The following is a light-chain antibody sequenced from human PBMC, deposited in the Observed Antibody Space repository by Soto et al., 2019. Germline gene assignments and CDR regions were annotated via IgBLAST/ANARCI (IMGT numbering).Light chain of an antibody. CDR3: CSYAGTYSFVV. CDR2: DVS. CDR1: TSDVGGYNY. V-gene: IGLV2-11*01. Sequence: QSALTQPRSVSGSPGQSVTIPCTGTTSDVGGYNYVSWHQQHPGKAPKLMIYDVSKRPSGVPDRFSGSKSGNTASLTISGVQAEDEAEYYCCSYAGTYSFVVFGGGTKLTVL. J-gene: IGLJ2*01.